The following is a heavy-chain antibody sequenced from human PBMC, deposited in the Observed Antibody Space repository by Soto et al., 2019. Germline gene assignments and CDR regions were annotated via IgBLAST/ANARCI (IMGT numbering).Heavy chain of an antibody. CDR1: CYTFTSYG. Sequence: ASVKVSCKASCYTFTSYGISWVRQAPGQGLEWMGWISAYNGNTNYTQKLQGRVTMTTDTSTSTAYMELRSLRSDDTAVYYCARLRYAYCGGDCYLFDYWGQGTLVTVS. V-gene: IGHV1-18*04. CDR3: ARLRYAYCGGDCYLFDY. D-gene: IGHD2-21*02. J-gene: IGHJ4*02. CDR2: ISAYNGNT.